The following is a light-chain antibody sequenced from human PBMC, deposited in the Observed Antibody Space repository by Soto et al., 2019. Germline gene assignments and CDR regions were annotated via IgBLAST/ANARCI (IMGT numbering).Light chain of an antibody. V-gene: IGKV1-39*01. CDR1: QSISSY. J-gene: IGKJ4*01. CDR3: QQYNNWHPLT. CDR2: AAS. Sequence: DIQMTQSPSSLSASIGDRVTITCGASQSISSYLNWYQQKPGKAPKLLIYAASSLQSGVPSRFRGSGSGTEFTLTISSLQSEDFAVYYCQQYNNWHPLTFGGGTKVDIK.